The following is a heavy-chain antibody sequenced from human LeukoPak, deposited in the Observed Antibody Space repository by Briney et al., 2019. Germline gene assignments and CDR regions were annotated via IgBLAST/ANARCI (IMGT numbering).Heavy chain of an antibody. CDR1: GFTFSSYT. J-gene: IGHJ5*01. CDR2: ITGGDVFI. D-gene: IGHD3-16*01. Sequence: GSLRLSCAASGFTFSSYTFDWVRQAPGKGLEWVSSITGGDVFIYQADSVKGRFTVSRDNAKNTLYLQMNRLRAEDTAVYYCAREGDLMGATMDSWGQGTLVIVSS. V-gene: IGHV3-21*01. CDR3: AREGDLMGATMDS.